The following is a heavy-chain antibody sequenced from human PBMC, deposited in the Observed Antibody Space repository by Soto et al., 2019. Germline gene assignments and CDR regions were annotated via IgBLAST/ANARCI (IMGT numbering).Heavy chain of an antibody. Sequence: GGSLRLSCAASGFTFSSYGMHWVRQAPGKGLEWVAVIWYDGSNKYYADSVKGRFTISRDNSKNTLYLQMNSLRAEDTAVYYCARDAWEFPQTAPNWFDPWGQGTLVTVSS. CDR1: GFTFSSYG. CDR2: IWYDGSNK. D-gene: IGHD1-26*01. CDR3: ARDAWEFPQTAPNWFDP. V-gene: IGHV3-33*01. J-gene: IGHJ5*02.